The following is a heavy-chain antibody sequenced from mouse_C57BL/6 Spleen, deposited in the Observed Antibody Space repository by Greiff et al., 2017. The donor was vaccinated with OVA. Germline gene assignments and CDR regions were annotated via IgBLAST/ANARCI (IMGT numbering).Heavy chain of an antibody. J-gene: IGHJ1*03. CDR3: ARYAWYFDV. Sequence: QVQLQQSGAELVMPGASVKLSCKASGYTFTSYWMHWVKQRPGQGLEWIGEIDPSGSYTYYNQKLKGKSTLTVDKSSSTAYMHLSSLTSEDSAVYYCARYAWYFDVWGTGTTVTVSS. V-gene: IGHV1-69*01. CDR1: GYTFTSYW. CDR2: IDPSGSYT.